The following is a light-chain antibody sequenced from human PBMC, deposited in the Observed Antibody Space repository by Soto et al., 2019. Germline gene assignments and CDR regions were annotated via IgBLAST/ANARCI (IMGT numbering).Light chain of an antibody. CDR3: QQYNAHHYT. CDR2: RAS. Sequence: DFQMTQSPSTLSASVGDRVTITCRASQSIHSWLAWYQQKPGTTPKLLIYRASTLQSGVPSRFAGSGSGTEFTLTINNLQPDDYASYFCQQYNAHHYTFGQGTKLEIK. J-gene: IGKJ2*01. CDR1: QSIHSW. V-gene: IGKV1-5*03.